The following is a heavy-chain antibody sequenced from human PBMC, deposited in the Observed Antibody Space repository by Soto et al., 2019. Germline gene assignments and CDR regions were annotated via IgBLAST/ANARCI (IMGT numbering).Heavy chain of an antibody. CDR2: ISSSSSYI. CDR1: GFTFSSYS. J-gene: IGHJ4*02. CDR3: ARDVCSSTSCYHFDY. V-gene: IGHV3-21*01. Sequence: EVQLVESGGGLVKPGGSLRLSCAASGFTFSSYSMNWVRQAPGKGLEWVSSISSSSSYIYYADSVKGRFTISRDNAKNSLYLQMNSLRAEDTAVYYCARDVCSSTSCYHFDYWGQGTLVTVSS. D-gene: IGHD2-2*01.